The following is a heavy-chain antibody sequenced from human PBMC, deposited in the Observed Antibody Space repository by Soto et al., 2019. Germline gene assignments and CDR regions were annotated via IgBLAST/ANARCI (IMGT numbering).Heavy chain of an antibody. CDR2: IYKSGDT. V-gene: IGHV3-66*01. CDR3: ARGTVGTNPNWLGP. CDR1: GFTVSSSC. Sequence: EVQLVESGGGLVQPGGSLRLSCAASGFTVSSSCLYWVRQAPGKGLEWVSSIYKSGDTYYADSVKDRFTITRDNYKSTLFLQMNSLRAEDTAVYYCARGTVGTNPNWLGPWGQGTLVTVSS. D-gene: IGHD1-26*01. J-gene: IGHJ5*02.